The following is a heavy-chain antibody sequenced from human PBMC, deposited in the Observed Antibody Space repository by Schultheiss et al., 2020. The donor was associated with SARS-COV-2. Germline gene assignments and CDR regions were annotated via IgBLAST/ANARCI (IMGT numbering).Heavy chain of an antibody. D-gene: IGHD3-22*01. Sequence: GGSLRLSCSASGFTFSSYAMHWVRQAPGKGLEYVSAISSNGGSTYYADSVKGRFTISRDNSKNTLYLQMNSLRAEDTAVYYCARDGLAVVTLYYYYMDVWGKGTTVTVSS. V-gene: IGHV3-64*04. CDR3: ARDGLAVVTLYYYYMDV. CDR1: GFTFSSYA. J-gene: IGHJ6*03. CDR2: ISSNGGST.